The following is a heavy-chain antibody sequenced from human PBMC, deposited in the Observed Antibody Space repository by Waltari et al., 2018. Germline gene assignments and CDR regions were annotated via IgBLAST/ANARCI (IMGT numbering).Heavy chain of an antibody. CDR1: GCSLSSSRYY. CDR2: IYYSGST. CDR3: ARKENYDILTGYYDY. J-gene: IGHJ4*02. V-gene: IGHV4-39*07. Sequence: QLQLQESGPGLVKPSETLSLTCPVSGCSLSSSRYYLGWIRQPPGKGLEWIGSIYYSGSTYYNPSLKSRVTISVDTSKNQFSLKLSSVTAADTAVYYCARKENYDILTGYYDYWGQGTLVTVSS. D-gene: IGHD3-9*01.